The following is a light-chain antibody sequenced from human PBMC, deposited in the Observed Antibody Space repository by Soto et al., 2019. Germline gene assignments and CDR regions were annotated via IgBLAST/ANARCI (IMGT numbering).Light chain of an antibody. CDR2: GAS. CDR1: QSVTSSY. CDR3: QQYASSPIP. J-gene: IGKJ5*01. V-gene: IGKV3-20*01. Sequence: EIVLTQSPGTLSLSPGGRATLSCRASQSVTSSYLAWYQQKSGQAPRLLIYGASSRVTGIPDRFSASGSGTDFTLTISSLEPEDFAVYYCQQYASSPIPFGQGTRLEIK.